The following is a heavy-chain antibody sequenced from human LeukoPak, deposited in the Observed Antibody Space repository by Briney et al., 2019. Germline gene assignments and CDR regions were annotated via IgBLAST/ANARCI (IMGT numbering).Heavy chain of an antibody. Sequence: PSETLSLTCTVSGGSTSDYYWNWIRQPPGKGLEWIGYIYYRGTTNYNPSLNSRVTISLDSSKHQFSLRLSSVTAADTAIYFCARGPPRTGRERYFDYWGQGTLVSVSS. CDR1: GGSTSDYY. CDR3: ARGPPRTGRERYFDY. V-gene: IGHV4-59*01. D-gene: IGHD1-1*01. CDR2: IYYRGTT. J-gene: IGHJ4*02.